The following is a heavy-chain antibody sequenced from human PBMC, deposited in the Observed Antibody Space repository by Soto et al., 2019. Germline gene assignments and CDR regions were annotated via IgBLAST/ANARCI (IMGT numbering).Heavy chain of an antibody. V-gene: IGHV1-46*03. CDR2: INPSGGST. J-gene: IGHJ6*03. CDR3: ARDWSRGWYLGYYYHYMDV. Sequence: ASVKVSCKASGYTFTSYYMHWVRQAPGQGLEWMGIINPSGGSTSYAQKFQGRVTMTRDTSTSTVYMELSSLRSEDTAVYYCARDWSRGWYLGYYYHYMDVWGKGTTVTVSS. CDR1: GYTFTSYY. D-gene: IGHD6-19*01.